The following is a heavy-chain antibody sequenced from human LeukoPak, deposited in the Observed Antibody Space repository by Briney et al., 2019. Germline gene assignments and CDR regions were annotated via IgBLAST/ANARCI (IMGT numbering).Heavy chain of an antibody. Sequence: SQTLSLTCTFSGGSISSGDYYWSWIRQPPGKGREGIGYIYYSGSTYYNPSLKSRVTISVATSKNQFSMKLSSVTAAETAVYYCAAFWSGYYVFDPWGQGTLVTVSS. CDR3: AAFWSGYYVFDP. CDR1: GGSISSGDYY. D-gene: IGHD3-3*01. J-gene: IGHJ5*02. CDR2: IYYSGST. V-gene: IGHV4-30-4*08.